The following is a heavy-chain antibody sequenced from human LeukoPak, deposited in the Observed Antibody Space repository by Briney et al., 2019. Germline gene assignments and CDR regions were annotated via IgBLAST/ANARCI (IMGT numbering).Heavy chain of an antibody. CDR3: AGGDY. J-gene: IGHJ4*02. V-gene: IGHV4-31*03. Sequence: PSETLSLTCTVSGASINSAGYYWSWIRQLPGKGLEWIGYISYTGGTYYNPSLKSRVIISRDTSKNQFSLKLSSVTAADTAIYYCAGGDYWGQGTLVTVSS. CDR1: GASINSAGYY. CDR2: ISYTGGT.